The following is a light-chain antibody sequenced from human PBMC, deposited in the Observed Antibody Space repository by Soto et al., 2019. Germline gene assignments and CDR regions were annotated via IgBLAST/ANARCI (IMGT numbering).Light chain of an antibody. CDR1: ERIGSW. Sequence: DIQMTQSPSTLSASVGDTVTITCRASERIGSWLAWYQQKPGSAPKLLIYEASTLELGVPSRFSGSGSGTEFTRSIISLQPDDFATYYCQQFNSFSGTFGHGTKVEIK. CDR2: EAS. V-gene: IGKV1-5*03. J-gene: IGKJ1*01. CDR3: QQFNSFSGT.